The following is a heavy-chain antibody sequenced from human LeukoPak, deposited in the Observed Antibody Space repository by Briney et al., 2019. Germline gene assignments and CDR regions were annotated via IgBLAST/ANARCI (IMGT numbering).Heavy chain of an antibody. V-gene: IGHV5-51*01. CDR2: IYPGDSGT. CDR3: ARRYDYSNYVWFDP. D-gene: IGHD4-4*01. CDR1: GYSFSTYL. J-gene: IGHJ5*02. Sequence: GGALKISRKGSGYSFSTYLIGWGRPMPGKRPGWVGGIYPGDSGTRYSPSFQGQVTISADKSISTAYLQWSSLKASDTAMYYCARRYDYSNYVWFDPWGQGTLVTVSS.